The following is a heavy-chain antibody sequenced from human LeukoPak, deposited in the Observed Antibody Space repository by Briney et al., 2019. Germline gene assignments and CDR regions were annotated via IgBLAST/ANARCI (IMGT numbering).Heavy chain of an antibody. CDR3: ARGGSDFWSGYYDS. J-gene: IGHJ4*02. Sequence: SETLSLTCTVSGGSISSYYWSWIRQPAGKGLEWIGRIYTSGSTNYNPSLKSRVTMSVDTSKNQFSLKLSSVTAADTAVYYCARGGSDFWSGYYDSWGQGTLVTVSS. V-gene: IGHV4-4*07. CDR1: GGSISSYY. CDR2: IYTSGST. D-gene: IGHD3-3*01.